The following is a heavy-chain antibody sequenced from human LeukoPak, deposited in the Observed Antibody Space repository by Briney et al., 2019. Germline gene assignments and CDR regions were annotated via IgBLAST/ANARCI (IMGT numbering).Heavy chain of an antibody. J-gene: IGHJ4*02. CDR1: GYTFTSYY. CDR2: INPSGGDT. CDR3: AREVMDNLRFDY. Sequence: GASVKVSCKASGYTFTSYYMHWVRQAPGQGLEWMGIINPSGGDTSYAQKFQGRLTMTRDTSTNTVCMELTSLRSEDTAVYYCAREVMDNLRFDYWGQGTLVTVSS. V-gene: IGHV1-46*01. D-gene: IGHD1-14*01.